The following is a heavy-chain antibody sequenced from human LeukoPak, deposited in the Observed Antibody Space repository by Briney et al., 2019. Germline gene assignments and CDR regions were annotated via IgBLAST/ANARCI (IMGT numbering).Heavy chain of an antibody. CDR3: VYRRPRGVFDY. CDR2: IYYSGET. D-gene: IGHD2-2*02. CDR1: GGSISSSY. V-gene: IGHV4-59*03. Sequence: KPSETLSLTCTVSGGSISSSYWSWIWQPPGKGLEWIGYIYYSGETNYNPSLKSRVTISVDTSKNQFSLKLSSVTAADTAVYYCVYRRPRGVFDYWGQGTLVTVSS. J-gene: IGHJ4*02.